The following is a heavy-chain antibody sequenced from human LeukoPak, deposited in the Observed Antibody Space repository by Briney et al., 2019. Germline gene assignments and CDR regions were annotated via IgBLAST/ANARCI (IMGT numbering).Heavy chain of an antibody. Sequence: SVKVSCKASGGTFSSYAISWVRQAPGQGLEWMGGIIPIFGTANYAQKFQGRVTITADKSTSTAYMELSSLRSEDTAVYYCARAIVEPYTGYYGMDVWGKGTTVTVST. V-gene: IGHV1-69*06. CDR1: GGTFSSYA. D-gene: IGHD3-16*02. J-gene: IGHJ6*04. CDR2: IIPIFGTA. CDR3: ARAIVEPYTGYYGMDV.